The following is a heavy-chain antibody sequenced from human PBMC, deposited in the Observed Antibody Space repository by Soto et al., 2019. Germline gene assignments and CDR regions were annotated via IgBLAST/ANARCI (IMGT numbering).Heavy chain of an antibody. J-gene: IGHJ6*02. V-gene: IGHV1-69*01. CDR2: IIPIFGTA. CDR1: GGTFSSYA. CDR3: ARNVLSRFGMDV. D-gene: IGHD3-16*01. Sequence: QVQLVQSGAEVKKPGSSVKVSCKASGGTFSSYAISWVRQAPGQGLEWMGGIIPIFGTANYAQKFQGRVTITGDESTRTGYMELSSLGSEDRAGYYCARNVLSRFGMDVWGQGTTVTVSS.